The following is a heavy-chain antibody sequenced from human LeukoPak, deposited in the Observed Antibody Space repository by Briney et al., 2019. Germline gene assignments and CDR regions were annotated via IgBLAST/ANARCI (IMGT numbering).Heavy chain of an antibody. CDR3: AGTSSSSWYDYYYYYGMDV. CDR2: MNPNSGNT. D-gene: IGHD6-13*01. CDR1: GYTFTSYD. V-gene: IGHV1-8*01. Sequence: ASVKVSCKASGYTFTSYDINWVRQATGQGLEWMGWMNPNSGNTGYAQKFQGRVTMTRNTSISTAYMELSSLRSEDTAVYYCAGTSSSSWYDYYYYYGMDVWGQGTTVTVSS. J-gene: IGHJ6*02.